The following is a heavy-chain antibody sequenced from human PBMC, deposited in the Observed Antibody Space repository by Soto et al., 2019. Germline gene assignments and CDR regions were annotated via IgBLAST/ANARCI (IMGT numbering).Heavy chain of an antibody. CDR3: ARDGSRYCSGGSCYSTINWFDP. J-gene: IGHJ5*02. Sequence: QVQLVQSGAEVKKPGASVKVSCKASGYTFTSYGISWVRQAPGQGLEWMGWISAYNGNTNYAQKLQGRVTMTTDTPTSTAYMELRSLRSDDTAVYYCARDGSRYCSGGSCYSTINWFDPWGQGTLVTVSS. D-gene: IGHD2-15*01. V-gene: IGHV1-18*01. CDR1: GYTFTSYG. CDR2: ISAYNGNT.